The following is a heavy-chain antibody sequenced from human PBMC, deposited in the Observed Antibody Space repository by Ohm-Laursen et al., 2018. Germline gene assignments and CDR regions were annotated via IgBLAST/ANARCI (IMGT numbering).Heavy chain of an antibody. CDR1: GGSISSYY. Sequence: TLSLTCTVSGGSISSYYWSWIRQPPGKGLEWIGYIYYSGSTNYNPSLKSRVTISVDTSKNQFSLKLSSVTAADTAVYYCARDLGRVVGATPLWDYYYGMDVWGQGTTVTVSS. CDR3: ARDLGRVVGATPLWDYYYGMDV. D-gene: IGHD1-26*01. V-gene: IGHV4-59*01. J-gene: IGHJ6*02. CDR2: IYYSGST.